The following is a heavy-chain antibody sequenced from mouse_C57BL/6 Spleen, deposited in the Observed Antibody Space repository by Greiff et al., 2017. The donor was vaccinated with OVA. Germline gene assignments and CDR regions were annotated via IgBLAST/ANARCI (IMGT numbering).Heavy chain of an antibody. V-gene: IGHV1-52*01. CDR1: GYTFTSYW. Sequence: VQLQQPGAELVRPGSSVKLSCKASGYTFTSYWMHWVKQRPIQGLEWIGNIDPSDSETPYNQKFKDKATLTVDKSSSTAYMQLSSLTSEDSAVYYGAREGEYDYDGTGRAYWGQGTLVTVSA. CDR3: AREGEYDYDGTGRAY. D-gene: IGHD2-4*01. CDR2: IDPSDSET. J-gene: IGHJ3*01.